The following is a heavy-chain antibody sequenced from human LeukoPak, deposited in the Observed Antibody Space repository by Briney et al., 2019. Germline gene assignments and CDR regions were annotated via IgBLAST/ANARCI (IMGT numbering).Heavy chain of an antibody. Sequence: GGSLRLSCAASGFTFSGYWMAWVRQAPGKGLEWVGNIRQDGNEKNYVDSVKARFTISRDNAKNSLYLQMNSLRAEDTAVYYCARDDSPDTSDSFLDAYAIWSQGTLVTVSS. CDR1: GFTFSGYW. CDR3: ARDDSPDTSDSFLDAYAI. D-gene: IGHD3-3*01. V-gene: IGHV3-7*03. J-gene: IGHJ3*02. CDR2: IRQDGNEK.